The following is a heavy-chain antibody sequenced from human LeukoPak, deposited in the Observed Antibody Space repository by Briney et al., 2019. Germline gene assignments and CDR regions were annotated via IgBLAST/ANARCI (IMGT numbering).Heavy chain of an antibody. CDR1: GGSISSSSYY. Sequence: SETLSLTCTVSGGSISSSSYYWGWIRQPPGKGLEWIGSIYYSGSTYYNPSLKSRVTISVDTSKNQFSLKLSSVTAADTAVYYCARHDYVWGSYRYPFDYWGQGTLVTVSS. V-gene: IGHV4-39*01. CDR2: IYYSGST. CDR3: ARHDYVWGSYRYPFDY. J-gene: IGHJ4*02. D-gene: IGHD3-16*02.